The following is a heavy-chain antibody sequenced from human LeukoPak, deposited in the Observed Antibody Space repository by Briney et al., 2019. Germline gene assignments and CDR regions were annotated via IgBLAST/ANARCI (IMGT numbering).Heavy chain of an antibody. CDR1: GFTVSSNY. D-gene: IGHD6-13*01. V-gene: IGHV3-53*01. Sequence: GGSLRLSCAASGFTVSSNYMSWVRQAPRKGLEWVSVIYSGGSTYYADSVKGRFTISRDNSKNTLYLQMNSLRAEDTALYYCARGRGSSWFFDYWGQGTLVTVSS. CDR2: IYSGGST. J-gene: IGHJ4*02. CDR3: ARGRGSSWFFDY.